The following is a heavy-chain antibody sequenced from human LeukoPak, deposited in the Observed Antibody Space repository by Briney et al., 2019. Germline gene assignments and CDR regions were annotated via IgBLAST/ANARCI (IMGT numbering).Heavy chain of an antibody. V-gene: IGHV1-8*03. D-gene: IGHD2-2*01. J-gene: IGHJ6*04. CDR1: GYTFTSYD. Sequence: GASVNVSCKASGYTFTSYDINWVRQATGQGLEWMGWMNPNSGNTGYAQKFQGRVTITRNTSISTAYMELSSLRSEDTAVYYCARGRCSSTSCPTDVWGKGTTVTVSS. CDR3: ARGRCSSTSCPTDV. CDR2: MNPNSGNT.